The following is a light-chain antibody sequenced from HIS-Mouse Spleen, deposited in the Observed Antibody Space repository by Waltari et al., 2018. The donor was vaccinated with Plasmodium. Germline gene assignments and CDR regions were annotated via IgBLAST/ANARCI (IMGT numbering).Light chain of an antibody. CDR1: QSVSSSY. J-gene: IGKJ1*01. V-gene: IGKV3-20*01. CDR2: GAS. CDR3: QQYGSSGT. Sequence: EIVLTQSPGTLSLSPGERATLSCRASQSVSSSYVAWYQQKPGQAPRLLIYGASSRATGIPDRFSGSGSGTDFTLTISRLEPEDFEVYYCQQYGSSGTFGQGTKVEIK.